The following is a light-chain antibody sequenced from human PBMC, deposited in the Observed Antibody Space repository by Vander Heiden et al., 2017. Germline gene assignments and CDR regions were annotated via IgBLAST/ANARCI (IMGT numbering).Light chain of an antibody. V-gene: IGKV1-39*01. Sequence: DIQMTQSPSSLSASVGDRVTITCRASQSISNYLNWYQHKPGKAPNLLIYGASSVQSGVPSTFSGSGSGTDFTLTITSLQPEDFETYYCQQSYNRPYTFGQGTKLEIK. CDR2: GAS. CDR3: QQSYNRPYT. J-gene: IGKJ2*01. CDR1: QSISNY.